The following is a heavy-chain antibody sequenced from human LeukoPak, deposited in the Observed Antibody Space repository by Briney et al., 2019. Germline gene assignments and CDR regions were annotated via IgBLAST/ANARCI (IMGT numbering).Heavy chain of an antibody. Sequence: GGSLSLSCAASGFTFSNYVMKWVRQAPGKGLEWVSVISGSGANTYYADSVKGRFTISRDNSKNTLYLQMNSLRAEDSAVYYCAKQSGGGNFYFDYWGQGTLVTISS. D-gene: IGHD4-23*01. J-gene: IGHJ4*02. V-gene: IGHV3-23*01. CDR3: AKQSGGGNFYFDY. CDR2: ISGSGANT. CDR1: GFTFSNYV.